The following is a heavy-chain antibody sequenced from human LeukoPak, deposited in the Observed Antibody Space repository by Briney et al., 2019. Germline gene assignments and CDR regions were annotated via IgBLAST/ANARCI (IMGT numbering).Heavy chain of an antibody. CDR1: GFTFSDYY. V-gene: IGHV3-11*01. CDR3: ARVYKYSSSWPFDY. CDR2: ISSSGNTI. Sequence: GGSLRLSCAASGFTFSDYYMSWIRQAPGKGLKWISYISSSGNTIYYADSVKGRFTISRDNAKNSLFLQMNSLRADDTAVYYCARVYKYSSSWPFDYWGQGTLVTVSS. D-gene: IGHD6-13*01. J-gene: IGHJ4*02.